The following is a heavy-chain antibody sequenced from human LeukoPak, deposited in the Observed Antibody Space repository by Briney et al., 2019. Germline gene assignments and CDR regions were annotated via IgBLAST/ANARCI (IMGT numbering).Heavy chain of an antibody. J-gene: IGHJ4*02. CDR1: GFTFNTFA. D-gene: IGHD1-26*01. CDR3: ARDRGAGSYNFDY. V-gene: IGHV3-30-3*01. Sequence: GGSLRLSCAASGFTFNTFAINWVRQAPGKGLEWVAVISYDGSNTYYADSVKGRFTISRDNAKNSLNLQMNSLRAEDTAVYYCARDRGAGSYNFDYWGQGTLVTVSS. CDR2: ISYDGSNT.